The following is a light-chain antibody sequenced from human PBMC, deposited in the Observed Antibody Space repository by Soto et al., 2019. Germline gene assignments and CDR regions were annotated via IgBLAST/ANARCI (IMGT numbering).Light chain of an antibody. V-gene: IGKV3-11*01. CDR2: DAS. CDR3: HVLDVCPS. J-gene: IGKJ1*01. CDR1: QTVSYS. Sequence: IVLTQSPVTLALYPGESAVVSCRASQTVSYSLAWYQHKPGHAPRLFIYDASTRAPGIPARFTGSWSGTHLAITISSLKPEDIAVYSCHVLDVCPSFGKGTKVEIK.